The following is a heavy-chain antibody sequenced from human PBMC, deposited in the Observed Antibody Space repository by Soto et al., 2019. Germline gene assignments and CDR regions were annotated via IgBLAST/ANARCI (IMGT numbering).Heavy chain of an antibody. CDR2: INSDGSST. CDR1: GITFSSYW. Sequence: GGSLRLSCAASGITFSSYWMHWVRQAPGKGLVWVSRINSDGSSTYYADSVKGRFTISRDNAKNTLYLQMNSLRVEDTAVYYCARVDSVQRSNALADWGQGTLVTVSS. V-gene: IGHV3-74*01. J-gene: IGHJ4*02. D-gene: IGHD1-26*01. CDR3: ARVDSVQRSNALAD.